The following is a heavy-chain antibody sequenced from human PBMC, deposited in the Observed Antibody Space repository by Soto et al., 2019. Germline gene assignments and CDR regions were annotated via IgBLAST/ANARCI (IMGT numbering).Heavy chain of an antibody. CDR1: GGSISSSSNH. CDR3: ATHPPYGPLDH. Sequence: SETLSLTCTGSGGSISSSSNHWGWIRQPPGKGLEWIGNIYYSENAYYNPSLKSRVTISVDTSKNQFSLRLTSVTAADTAVYYCATHPPYGPLDHWGQGTLVTVSS. D-gene: IGHD4-17*01. V-gene: IGHV4-39*01. CDR2: IYYSENA. J-gene: IGHJ4*02.